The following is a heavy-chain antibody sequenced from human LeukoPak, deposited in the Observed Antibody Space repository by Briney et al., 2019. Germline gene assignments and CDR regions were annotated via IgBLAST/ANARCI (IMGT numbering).Heavy chain of an antibody. CDR2: IRSDGTSK. V-gene: IGHV3-30*02. J-gene: IGHJ6*03. CDR3: ANQGGSLTEVGYYMDV. D-gene: IGHD1-26*01. CDR1: GFTFSTYG. Sequence: GGSLRLSCAASGFTFSTYGMHWVRQAPGKGLEWVAFIRSDGTSKYYTDSVKGRFTISRDNSKNTLYLQMNSLRAEDTAVYYCANQGGSLTEVGYYMDVWGKGTTVTVSS.